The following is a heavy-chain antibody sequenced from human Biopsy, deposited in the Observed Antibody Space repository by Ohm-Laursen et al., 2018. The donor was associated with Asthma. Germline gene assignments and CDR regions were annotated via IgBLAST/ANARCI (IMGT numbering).Heavy chain of an antibody. CDR1: GFSFSEFV. D-gene: IGHD2-15*01. CDR2: ISYDGSTK. J-gene: IGHJ6*02. Sequence: SLRLSCSASGFSFSEFVMHWVRQAPGKGLEWVAVISYDGSTKYSADSVKGRFIISRDISKNILSLQMNSLRPEDTAVYYCARDVVWFRVVGGMDVWGQGTTVTVSS. V-gene: IGHV3-30*03. CDR3: ARDVVWFRVVGGMDV.